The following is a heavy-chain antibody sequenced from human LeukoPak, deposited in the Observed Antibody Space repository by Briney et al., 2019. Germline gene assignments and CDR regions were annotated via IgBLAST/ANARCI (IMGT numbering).Heavy chain of an antibody. V-gene: IGHV1-46*01. Sequence: ASVKVSCKASGYTFTSYYLHWVRQAPGQGLEWMGIINPSGGSTTYAQKFQGRVTMTRDTSTSTVYMELSSLRSEDTAVYHCASCRAGDGYFDYWGQGTLVSVSS. CDR3: ASCRAGDGYFDY. D-gene: IGHD5-24*01. CDR1: GYTFTSYY. CDR2: INPSGGST. J-gene: IGHJ4*02.